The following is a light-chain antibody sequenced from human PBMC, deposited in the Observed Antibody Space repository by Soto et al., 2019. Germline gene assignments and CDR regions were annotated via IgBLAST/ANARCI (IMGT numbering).Light chain of an antibody. CDR3: QHYGSSLSIT. CDR1: QSVSSNY. J-gene: IGKJ5*01. CDR2: GAS. Sequence: EIVLTQSPGTLSLSPGERATLSCRASQSVSSNYLAWYQQKPGQAPRLLIYGASSRATGIPDRFSGSGCGTDFTLTISRLEPQDFAVYFCQHYGSSLSITFGQGTRLEIK. V-gene: IGKV3-20*01.